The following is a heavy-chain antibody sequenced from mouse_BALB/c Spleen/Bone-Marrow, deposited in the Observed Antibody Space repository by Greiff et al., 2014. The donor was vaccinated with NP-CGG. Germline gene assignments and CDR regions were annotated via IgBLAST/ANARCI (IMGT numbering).Heavy chain of an antibody. J-gene: IGHJ4*01. Sequence: EVQRVESGGGLVKPGGSLKLSCAASGFAFSSYDMSWVRQTPEKRLEWVAYISSGGGSTYYPDTVKGRFTISRDNAKNTLYPQMSSLKSEDTAMYYCARTTPYAMDYWGQGTSVTVSS. CDR3: ARTTPYAMDY. CDR1: GFAFSSYD. V-gene: IGHV5-12-1*01. D-gene: IGHD5-5*01. CDR2: ISSGGGST.